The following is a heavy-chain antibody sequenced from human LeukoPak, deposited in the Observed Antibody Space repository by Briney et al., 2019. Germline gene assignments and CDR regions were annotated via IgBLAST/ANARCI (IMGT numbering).Heavy chain of an antibody. V-gene: IGHV3-30*02. J-gene: IGHJ4*02. CDR3: AKDMGDIVVVPAANEGFDY. Sequence: GGSLRLSCAASGFTFSSYGMHWVRQAPGKGLEWVAFIRYDGSNKYYADSVKGRFTISRDNSKNTLYLQMNSLRAEDTAVYYCAKDMGDIVVVPAANEGFDYWGQGTLVTVSS. D-gene: IGHD2-2*01. CDR1: GFTFSSYG. CDR2: IRYDGSNK.